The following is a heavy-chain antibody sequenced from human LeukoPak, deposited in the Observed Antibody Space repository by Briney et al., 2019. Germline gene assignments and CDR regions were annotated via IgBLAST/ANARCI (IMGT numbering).Heavy chain of an antibody. Sequence: SETLSLTCTVSVGSNSSGDYYWSWIRQPPGKGLEWIAYMYYSGSTYYNPSLKSRVTMSADTSKNQLSLKLSSVTAADTAVYYCARPYYYDSRIDPWGQRILVTVSS. D-gene: IGHD3-22*01. J-gene: IGHJ5*02. CDR3: ARPYYYDSRIDP. CDR2: MYYSGST. V-gene: IGHV4-30-4*01. CDR1: VGSNSSGDYY.